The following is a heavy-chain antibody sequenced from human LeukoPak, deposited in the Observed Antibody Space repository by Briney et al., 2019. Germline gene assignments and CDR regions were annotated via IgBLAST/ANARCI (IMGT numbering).Heavy chain of an antibody. D-gene: IGHD3-22*01. CDR3: ARDPYDSSWGLCYFDY. J-gene: IGHJ4*02. V-gene: IGHV3-7*04. CDR1: GFTLSSYW. CDR2: IKQDGSDK. Sequence: GGSLRLSCAASGFTLSSYWMSWVRQAPGNGLEWVANIKQDGSDKYYVDSVKGRFTISRENAKNSLYLQMNSLRAEDTAVYYCARDPYDSSWGLCYFDYWGQGNLVTVSS.